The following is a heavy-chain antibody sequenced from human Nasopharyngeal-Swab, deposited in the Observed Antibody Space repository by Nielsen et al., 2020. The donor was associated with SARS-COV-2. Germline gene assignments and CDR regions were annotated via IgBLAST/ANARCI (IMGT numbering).Heavy chain of an antibody. V-gene: IGHV4-59*11. Sequence: GSLRLSCTVSGGSISSHYWSWIRQPPGKGLEWIGYIYYSGSTNYNPSLKSRVTISVDTSKNQFSLKLSSVTAADTAVYYCARDRGIAYGSGSYYRPYYYGMDVWGQGTTVTVSS. CDR3: ARDRGIAYGSGSYYRPYYYGMDV. J-gene: IGHJ6*02. CDR1: GGSISSHY. D-gene: IGHD3-10*01. CDR2: IYYSGST.